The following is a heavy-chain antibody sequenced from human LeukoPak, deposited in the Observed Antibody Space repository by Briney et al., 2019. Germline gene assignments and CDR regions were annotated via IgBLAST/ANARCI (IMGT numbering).Heavy chain of an antibody. D-gene: IGHD3-3*01. J-gene: IGHJ3*02. CDR2: ISYDGSNK. CDR1: GFTISSYA. Sequence: PGRSLRLSCAASGFTISSYAMHWVRQAPGKGLEWVAVISYDGSNKYYADSVKGRFTISRDNSKNTPYLQMNSLRAEDTAVYYCARGRAFGVVRYTWDDAFDIWGQGTMVTVSS. V-gene: IGHV3-30-3*01. CDR3: ARGRAFGVVRYTWDDAFDI.